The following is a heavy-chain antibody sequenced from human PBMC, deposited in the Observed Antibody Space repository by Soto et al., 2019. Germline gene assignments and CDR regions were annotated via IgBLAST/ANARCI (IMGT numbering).Heavy chain of an antibody. CDR3: AREDDGGDRDYYGLDV. Sequence: WTWIRQSPGKGLEWIGYIHYSGSIMYNPSFKSRVIMSVGTSKNQFSLQLSSVTAADTAVYFCAREDDGGDRDYYGLDVWGEGTTVTVSS. D-gene: IGHD2-21*02. V-gene: IGHV4-30-4*08. CDR2: IHYSGSI. J-gene: IGHJ6*04.